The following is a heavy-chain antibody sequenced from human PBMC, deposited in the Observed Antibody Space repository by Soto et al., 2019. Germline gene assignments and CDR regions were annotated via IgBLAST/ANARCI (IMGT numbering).Heavy chain of an antibody. D-gene: IGHD1-26*01. CDR1: GFTFSNYG. CDR3: AKDHPSIVGALS. CDR2: ISYDGSNK. Sequence: PGRSLRLSCAASGFTFSNYGMHWVRQAPGKGLEWVAVISYDGSNKYYADSVKGRFTISRDNSKNTLYLQMNSLRAEDTAVYYCAKDHPSIVGALSWGQGTMVTVSS. V-gene: IGHV3-30*18. J-gene: IGHJ3*01.